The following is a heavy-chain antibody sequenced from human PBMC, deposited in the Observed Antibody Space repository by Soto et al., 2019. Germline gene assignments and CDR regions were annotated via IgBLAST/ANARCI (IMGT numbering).Heavy chain of an antibody. CDR2: INSDGSST. J-gene: IGHJ6*02. Sequence: EVQLVESGGGLVQPGGSLRLSCAASGFTFSTFWMHWVRRAPGKGVVWVSRINSDGSSTNYADSVKGRCTISRDNAKNTLYSQLNSLRAEDTAVYYCARAWQKRNGMDVWGQGTTVTVSS. CDR3: ARAWQKRNGMDV. D-gene: IGHD5-12*01. CDR1: GFTFSTFW. V-gene: IGHV3-74*01.